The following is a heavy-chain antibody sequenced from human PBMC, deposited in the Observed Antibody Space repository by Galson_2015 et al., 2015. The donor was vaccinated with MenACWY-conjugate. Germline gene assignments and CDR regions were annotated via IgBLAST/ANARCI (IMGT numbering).Heavy chain of an antibody. Sequence: SLRLSCAASGFTFNNYWMHWVRQPPGKGLEWISYIKADGSFSNYADSVKGRFTISTDNAKNMVYLQMDSLRAEDTAVYYCARDGTPLVYAFYYYYGMDVWGQGTTVTVSS. D-gene: IGHD2-8*01. CDR3: ARDGTPLVYAFYYYYGMDV. CDR1: GFTFNNYW. V-gene: IGHV3-74*01. J-gene: IGHJ6*02. CDR2: IKADGSFS.